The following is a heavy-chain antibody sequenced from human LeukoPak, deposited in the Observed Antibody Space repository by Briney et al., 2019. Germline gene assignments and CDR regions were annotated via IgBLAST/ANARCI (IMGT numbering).Heavy chain of an antibody. D-gene: IGHD2-15*01. CDR3: AREGGGYRLFEF. CDR2: ISGRATNT. J-gene: IGHJ4*02. Sequence: GGSLRLSCAASGYPFSNYGMDWVRQTPGRGLEWISYISGRATNTEYADSVKARFTISRDNAENTLYLQMDNLRAEDTAVYYCAREGGGYRLFEFWGQGLLVTVSS. V-gene: IGHV3-48*04. CDR1: GYPFSNYG.